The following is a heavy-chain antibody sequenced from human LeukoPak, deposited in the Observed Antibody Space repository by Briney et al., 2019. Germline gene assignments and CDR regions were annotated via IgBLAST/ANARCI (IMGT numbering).Heavy chain of an antibody. Sequence: SETLSLTCTVSGYSISSGYYWSWIRPPPGKGLEWIGEINHSGSTYYNPSLRSRITISLDRSKQKFSLKLTSVTAADTAVYFCARGAEYYAIWRGYAGYSDYWGQGISVTVSS. CDR2: INHSGST. D-gene: IGHD3-3*01. J-gene: IGHJ4*02. CDR1: GYSISSGYY. CDR3: ARGAEYYAIWRGYAGYSDY. V-gene: IGHV4-38-2*02.